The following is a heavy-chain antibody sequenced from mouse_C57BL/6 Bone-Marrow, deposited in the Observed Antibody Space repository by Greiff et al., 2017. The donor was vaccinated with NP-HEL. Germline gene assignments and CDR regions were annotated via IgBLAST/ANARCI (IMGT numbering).Heavy chain of an antibody. CDR1: GISITTGNYR. Sequence: VKLMESGPGLVKPSQTVFLTCTVTGISITTGNYRWSWFRQFPGNKLEWIGYIYYSGTITYNPSLTSPTTITRDTPKNQFFLEMHSLTAEDTATYYCARDRGNYSYFDDWGKGTTLTVSS. V-gene: IGHV3-5*01. CDR2: IYYSGTI. D-gene: IGHD2-1*01. CDR3: ARDRGNYSYFDD. J-gene: IGHJ2*01.